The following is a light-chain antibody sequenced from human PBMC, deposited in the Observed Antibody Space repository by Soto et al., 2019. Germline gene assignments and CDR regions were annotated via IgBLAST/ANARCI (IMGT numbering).Light chain of an antibody. CDR1: QSVSSN. J-gene: IGKJ4*01. CDR2: GAS. Sequence: EIVMTQSPGTLSVSPGERATLSCRASQSVSSNLAWYQQKVGQAPRLLLYGASTRATGIPARFSGSVSGTEFDLSISSLQYEDFAVYYCQKDNDLPLTVGGGTEVEIK. CDR3: QKDNDLPLT. V-gene: IGKV3-15*01.